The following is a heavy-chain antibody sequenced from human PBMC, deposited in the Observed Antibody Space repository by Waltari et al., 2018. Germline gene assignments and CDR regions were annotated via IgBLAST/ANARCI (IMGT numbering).Heavy chain of an antibody. Sequence: QVQLVQSGAEVKKPGASVKVSCKASGYTFTGYYIPWERKAPGQGLDWMVRCHPNSGGTNYAQNFQGRVTMTRDTSISTAYMELSRLRSYVTAVYYCAKSMDSGYAHFDYWGQGTLVTVSS. CDR1: GYTFTGYY. CDR2: CHPNSGGT. V-gene: IGHV1-2*06. D-gene: IGHD5-12*01. CDR3: AKSMDSGYAHFDY. J-gene: IGHJ4*02.